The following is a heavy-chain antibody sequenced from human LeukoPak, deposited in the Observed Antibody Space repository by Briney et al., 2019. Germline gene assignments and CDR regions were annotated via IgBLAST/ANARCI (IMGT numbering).Heavy chain of an antibody. CDR1: GFIFDDYG. Sequence: GGSLRLSCAASGFIFDDYGMSWVRQAPGKGLEWVSGVTWNGGRTGYADSVKGRFTISRDSAKKSLYLQMNSLRAEDTALYYCAGDPTEEFEELLSPPDYWGQGTLVTVSS. V-gene: IGHV3-20*04. CDR2: VTWNGGRT. J-gene: IGHJ4*02. CDR3: AGDPTEEFEELLSPPDY. D-gene: IGHD3-10*01.